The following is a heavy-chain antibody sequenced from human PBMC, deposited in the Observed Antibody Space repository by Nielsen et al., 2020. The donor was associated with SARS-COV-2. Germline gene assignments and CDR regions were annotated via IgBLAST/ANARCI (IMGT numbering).Heavy chain of an antibody. Sequence: SLKISCAASGFTFNSFGMHWVRQAPGKGLEWVAVLSYDASKEYYSDSVKGRFTISRDNSKNTLYLQMNSLRPDDAAVYYCAKGLYISYTTGFDPWGQGTLVTVSS. CDR1: GFTFNSFG. CDR3: AKGLYISYTTGFDP. J-gene: IGHJ5*02. D-gene: IGHD2-2*02. CDR2: LSYDASKE. V-gene: IGHV3-30*18.